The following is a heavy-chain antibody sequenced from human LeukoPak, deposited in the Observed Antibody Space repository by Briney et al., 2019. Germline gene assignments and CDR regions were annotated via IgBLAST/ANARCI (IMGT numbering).Heavy chain of an antibody. CDR3: ARRSVVTSFDY. J-gene: IGHJ4*02. D-gene: IGHD2-21*02. V-gene: IGHV5-51*01. Sequence: GESLKISCKGSGYSFTSYWIGWVRQMPGKGLEWMGIIYPGDSDTTYSPSFQGQVTIPADKSISTAYLQWSSLKASDTAMYYCARRSVVTSFDYWGQGTLVTVSS. CDR2: IYPGDSDT. CDR1: GYSFTSYW.